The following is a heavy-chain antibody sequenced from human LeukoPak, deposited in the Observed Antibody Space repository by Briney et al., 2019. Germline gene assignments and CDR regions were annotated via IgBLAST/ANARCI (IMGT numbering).Heavy chain of an antibody. D-gene: IGHD4-17*01. J-gene: IGHJ4*02. CDR2: ISGGGETT. CDR1: GFTFNNYA. CDR3: ARDYADYVGYFFFDY. V-gene: IGHV3-23*01. Sequence: GGSLRLSCAASGFTFNNYAMNWVRQAPGKGLEWVSSISGGGETTYYADSAKGRFTISRDNSQNTLYLQMNSLRDEDTAVYYCARDYADYVGYFFFDYWAQGTLVTVPS.